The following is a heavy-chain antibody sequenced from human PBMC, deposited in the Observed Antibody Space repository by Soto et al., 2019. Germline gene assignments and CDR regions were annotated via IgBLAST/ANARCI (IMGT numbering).Heavy chain of an antibody. CDR2: INPNSGDT. J-gene: IGHJ4*02. D-gene: IGHD5-18*01. Sequence: ASVKVSCKSSGYAFTGYYIHWVRQAPGQGLEWMGWINPNSGDTNYAQKFQGRVTTTRDTSFSTAYMELSSLRSDDTAVYYCATRYSYVHFWGQGTLVTVS. CDR3: ATRYSYVHF. CDR1: GYAFTGYY. V-gene: IGHV1-2*02.